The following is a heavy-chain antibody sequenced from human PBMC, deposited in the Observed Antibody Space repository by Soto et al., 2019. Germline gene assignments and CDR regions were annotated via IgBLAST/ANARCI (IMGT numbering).Heavy chain of an antibody. CDR2: IKSKTDGGTT. CDR1: GFTFSNAW. V-gene: IGHV3-15*01. Sequence: GGSLRLSCAASGFTFSNAWMSWVRQAPGKGLEWVGRIKSKTDGGTTDYAAPVKGRFTISRDDSKNTLYLQMNSLKTEDTAVYYCYTAMVAGYYYYMDVWGKGTTVTVSS. CDR3: YTAMVAGYYYYMDV. J-gene: IGHJ6*03. D-gene: IGHD5-18*01.